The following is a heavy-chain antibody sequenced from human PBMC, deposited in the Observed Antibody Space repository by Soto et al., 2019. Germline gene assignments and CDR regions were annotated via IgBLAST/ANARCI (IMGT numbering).Heavy chain of an antibody. CDR1: GGSISSGGYY. CDR2: IYYSGST. Sequence: SETLSLTCTVSGGSISSGGYYWSWIRQHPGKGLEWIGYIYYSGSTYYNPSLKSRVTISVDTSKNQFSLKLSSVTAADTAVYYCARLYYLNPVGLDPWGQGTLVTVSS. D-gene: IGHD3-10*01. J-gene: IGHJ5*02. CDR3: ARLYYLNPVGLDP. V-gene: IGHV4-31*03.